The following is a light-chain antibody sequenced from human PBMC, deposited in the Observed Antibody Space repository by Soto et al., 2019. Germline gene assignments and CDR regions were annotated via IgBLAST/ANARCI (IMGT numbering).Light chain of an antibody. CDR3: LQDFSYPYT. V-gene: IGKV1-6*01. CDR2: TAS. Sequence: AIQMTQSPSSLSASIGDRVTITCRASQGIRNDLAWYQQNSGKAPKLLISTASTLKSGVPSRFSGSGSGTDFTLTISGLQPEDFATYYCLQDFSYPYTFGQGTKLEIK. CDR1: QGIRND. J-gene: IGKJ2*01.